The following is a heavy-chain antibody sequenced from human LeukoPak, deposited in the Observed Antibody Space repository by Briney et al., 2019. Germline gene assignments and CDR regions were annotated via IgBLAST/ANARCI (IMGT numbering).Heavy chain of an antibody. Sequence: SVKVYCKASGGTFSSYAISWVRQAPGQGLEWMGGIIPIFGTANYAQKFQGRVTITADESTSTAYMELSSLRSEDTAVYYCARCLGGSCYLFDYWGQGTLVTVSS. CDR1: GGTFSSYA. V-gene: IGHV1-69*01. CDR3: ARCLGGSCYLFDY. J-gene: IGHJ4*02. D-gene: IGHD2-15*01. CDR2: IIPIFGTA.